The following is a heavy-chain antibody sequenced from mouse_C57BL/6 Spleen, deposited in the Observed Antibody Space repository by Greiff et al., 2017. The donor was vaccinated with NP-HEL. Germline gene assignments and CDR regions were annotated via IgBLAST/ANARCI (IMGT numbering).Heavy chain of an antibody. CDR2: IYPRSGNT. J-gene: IGHJ3*01. V-gene: IGHV1-81*01. CDR1: GYTFTSYG. CDR3: ARGLPRFAY. D-gene: IGHD2-2*01. Sequence: VKLMESGAELARPGASVKLSCKASGYTFTSYGISWVKQRTGQGLEWIGEIYPRSGNTYYNEKFKGKATLTADKSSSTAYMELRSLTSEDSAVYFCARGLPRFAYWGQGTLVTVSA.